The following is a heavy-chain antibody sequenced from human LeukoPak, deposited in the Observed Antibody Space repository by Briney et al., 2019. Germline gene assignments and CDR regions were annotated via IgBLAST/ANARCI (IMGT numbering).Heavy chain of an antibody. CDR1: GGSFSGYY. CDR3: HYDSSGIVDAFDI. V-gene: IGHV4-34*01. Sequence: PSETLSLTCAVYGGSFSGYYWSWIRQPPGKGLECIGEINHSGSTNYNPSLKSRVTISVDTSKNQFSLKRSSVTAADTAVYYCHYDSSGIVDAFDIWGQGTMVTVSS. D-gene: IGHD3-22*01. CDR2: INHSGST. J-gene: IGHJ3*02.